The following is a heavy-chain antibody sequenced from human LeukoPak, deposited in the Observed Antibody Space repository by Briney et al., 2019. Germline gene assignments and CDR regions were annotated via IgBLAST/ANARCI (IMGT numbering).Heavy chain of an antibody. D-gene: IGHD6-13*01. J-gene: IGHJ6*02. CDR3: ARTIAQYTNTWLYYYYGLDV. Sequence: GGSLRLSCTASGFSFGSFAMSWVRQAPGQGLEWVSSISGGGEDTYYADSVKGRFTISRDNSETTPYLQMNSLGADDTALYYCARTIAQYTNTWLYYYYGLDVWGQGTTVTVSS. CDR2: ISGGGEDT. V-gene: IGHV3-23*01. CDR1: GFSFGSFA.